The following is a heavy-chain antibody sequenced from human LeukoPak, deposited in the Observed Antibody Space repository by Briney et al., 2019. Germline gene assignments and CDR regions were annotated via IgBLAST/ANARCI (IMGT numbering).Heavy chain of an antibody. CDR2: ISGSGGST. J-gene: IGHJ6*02. V-gene: IGHV3-23*01. CDR1: GFTFSSYA. D-gene: IGHD6-19*01. CDR3: AKVVAGIMTRYYYYGMDV. Sequence: PGGSLRLSCAASGFTFSSYAMTWVRQAPGKGLEWVSGISGSGGSTYYADSVKGRFTISRDNSKNTLYLQMDSLRAADTAIYYCAKVVAGIMTRYYYYGMDVWGQGTTVTVSS.